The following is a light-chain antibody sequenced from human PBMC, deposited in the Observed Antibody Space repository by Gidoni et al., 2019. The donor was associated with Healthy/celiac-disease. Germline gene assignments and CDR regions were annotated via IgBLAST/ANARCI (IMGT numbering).Light chain of an antibody. CDR2: AAS. V-gene: IGKV1-8*01. CDR1: QGISSY. CDR3: QQYYSYPCT. Sequence: IRMTQSPSSFSASTGDRVTITCRASQGISSYLAWYQQKPGQAPKLLIYAASTLQSGVPARFSGSGSGTDFTLTISCLQSEDVATYYCQQYYSYPCTFGQGTRLEIK. J-gene: IGKJ5*01.